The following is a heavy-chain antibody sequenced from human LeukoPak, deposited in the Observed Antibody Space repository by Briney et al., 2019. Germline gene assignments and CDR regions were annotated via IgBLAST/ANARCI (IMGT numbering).Heavy chain of an antibody. CDR3: AKAYTFGGAIVRFADD. D-gene: IGHD3-16*02. Sequence: PGGSLRLSCAASGFTFSSYAMSWIRQAPGKGPQWISGISGDGGRTYYADSVKGRFTSSRDNPKNTLHLQMTGLRGEDTAVYYCAKAYTFGGAIVRFADDWGQGTLVTVSS. CDR2: ISGDGGRT. V-gene: IGHV3-23*01. J-gene: IGHJ4*02. CDR1: GFTFSSYA.